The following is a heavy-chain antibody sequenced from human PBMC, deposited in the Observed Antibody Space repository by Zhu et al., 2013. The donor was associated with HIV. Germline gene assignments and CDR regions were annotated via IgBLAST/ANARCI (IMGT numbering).Heavy chain of an antibody. V-gene: IGHV1-2*02. CDR3: ARVPGGGSSSAFDI. CDR2: INPDSGAT. J-gene: IGHJ3*02. Sequence: QAQLVQSGTEVKKPGASVTVSCKASAYSFTGYYIHWVRQAPGQGLEWMGWINPDSGATIYAQKFQGRVTMTRDTSISTAYMELKRLNSDDTAFYYCARVPGGGSSSAFDIWGQGTMVTVSS. D-gene: IGHD2-15*01. CDR1: AYSFTGYY.